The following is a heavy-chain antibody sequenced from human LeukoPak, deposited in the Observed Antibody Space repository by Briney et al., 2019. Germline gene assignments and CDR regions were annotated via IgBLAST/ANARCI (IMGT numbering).Heavy chain of an antibody. Sequence: GESLRLSCAASRFTFTSYSLNWVRQAPGKGLEWVSYISTSSSAIYYADSVKGRFTISRDNAKNSLYLQMNSLRDEDTAVYYCARDAYGDHLFDSWGQGTLVIVSS. CDR2: ISTSSSAI. CDR1: RFTFTSYS. D-gene: IGHD4-17*01. J-gene: IGHJ4*02. V-gene: IGHV3-48*02. CDR3: ARDAYGDHLFDS.